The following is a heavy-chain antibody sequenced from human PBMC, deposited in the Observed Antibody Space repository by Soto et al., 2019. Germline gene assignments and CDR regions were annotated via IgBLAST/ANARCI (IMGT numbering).Heavy chain of an antibody. V-gene: IGHV3-9*01. CDR3: AKDKSFWADGSGSYYFDY. D-gene: IGHD3-10*01. CDR1: GFTFDDYA. J-gene: IGHJ4*02. Sequence: GGSLRLSCAASGFTFDDYAMHWVRQAPGKGLEWVSGISWNSGSIGYADSVKGRFTISRDNAKNSLYLQMNSLRAEDTALYYCAKDKSFWADGSGSYYFDYWGQGTLVTVSS. CDR2: ISWNSGSI.